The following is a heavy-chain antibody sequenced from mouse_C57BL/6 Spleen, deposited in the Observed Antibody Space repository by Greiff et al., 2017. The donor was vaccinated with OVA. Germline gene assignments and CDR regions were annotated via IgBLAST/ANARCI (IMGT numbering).Heavy chain of an antibody. Sequence: QVQLQQSGAELVKPGASVKMSCKASGYTFTSYWITWVKQRPGHGLEWIGDIYPGSGSTNYTEQFKSKSTLPVDTSSSTAYMQLSSLTSEGSAVYSSAREAYDGGAMDYWGQGTSVTVSS. CDR2: IYPGSGST. D-gene: IGHD2-3*01. V-gene: IGHV1-55*01. CDR3: AREAYDGGAMDY. J-gene: IGHJ4*01. CDR1: GYTFTSYW.